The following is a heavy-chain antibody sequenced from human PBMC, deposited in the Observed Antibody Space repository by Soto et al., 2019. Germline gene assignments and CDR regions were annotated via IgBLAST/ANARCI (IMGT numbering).Heavy chain of an antibody. CDR3: TTTDGSGG. CDR1: GFTFSNAW. Sequence: EVQLVESGGGLVKPGGSLRLSCAASGFTFSNAWMSWVRQAPGKGLEWVGRIKSKTDGGTTDYAAPGKGRCTISRDDTKNTLYLQMNRLTTEDTAVYYCTTTDGSGGWGQGTPVTDSS. J-gene: IGHJ4*02. D-gene: IGHD3-10*01. V-gene: IGHV3-15*01. CDR2: IKSKTDGGTT.